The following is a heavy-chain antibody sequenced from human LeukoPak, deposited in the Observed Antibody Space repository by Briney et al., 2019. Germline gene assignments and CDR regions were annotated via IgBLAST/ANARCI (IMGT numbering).Heavy chain of an antibody. CDR3: ARQNLLRDFDY. V-gene: IGHV4-31*03. D-gene: IGHD3-22*01. CDR1: GGSISSGGYF. J-gene: IGHJ4*02. CDR2: IYYSGST. Sequence: PSETLSLTCTVSGGSISSGGYFWSWIRQHPGKGLEWIGYIYYSGSTYYNPSLKSRVTISVDTSKNQFSLKLSSVTAADTAVYYCARQNLLRDFDYWGQGTLVTVSS.